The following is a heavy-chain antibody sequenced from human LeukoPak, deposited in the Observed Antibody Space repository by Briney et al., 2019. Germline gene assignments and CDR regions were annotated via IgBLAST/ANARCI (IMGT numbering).Heavy chain of an antibody. CDR1: GGSIRSSGYY. CDR2: IKYSGST. Sequence: SSETLSLTCTVSGGSIRSSGYYWGWIRQPPGKGLEWIGSIKYSGSTYYNPSLKSQLTISVDTSKNEFSVKLSSVTAADTAVYYCARQTKVGTKPGAFDIWGQGTMVTVSS. CDR3: ARQTKVGTKPGAFDI. V-gene: IGHV4-39*01. J-gene: IGHJ3*02. D-gene: IGHD1-26*01.